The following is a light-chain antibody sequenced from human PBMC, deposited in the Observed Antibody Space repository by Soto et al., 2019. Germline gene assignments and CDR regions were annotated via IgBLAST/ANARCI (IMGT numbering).Light chain of an antibody. V-gene: IGKV1-33*01. J-gene: IGKJ5*01. CDR1: QDISNY. CDR3: QQYDKLPT. CDR2: DAS. Sequence: DIQMTQSPSSLSASVGDRVTITCLASQDISNYLSWYQQKPGKAPKLLIYDASNLETGVPSRFSGSGSGTDFTFTISSLQPEDIATYYCQQYDKLPTFGQGTRLEIK.